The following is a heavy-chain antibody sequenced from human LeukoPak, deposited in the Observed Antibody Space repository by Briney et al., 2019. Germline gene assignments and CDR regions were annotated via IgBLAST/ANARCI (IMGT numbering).Heavy chain of an antibody. D-gene: IGHD2-15*01. J-gene: IGHJ5*02. V-gene: IGHV4-4*07. CDR2: IYTSGST. CDR3: ARDGYCSGGSCRWFDP. CDR1: GFIFSSYG. Sequence: GSLRLSCAASGFIFSSYGMHWVRQAPGKGLEWIGRIYTSGSTNYNPSLKSRVTMSVDTSKNQFSLKLSSVTAADTAVYYCARDGYCSGGSCRWFDPWGQGTLVTVSS.